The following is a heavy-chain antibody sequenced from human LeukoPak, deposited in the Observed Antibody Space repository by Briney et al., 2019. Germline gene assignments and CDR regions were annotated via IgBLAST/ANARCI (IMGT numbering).Heavy chain of an antibody. D-gene: IGHD3-9*01. CDR3: ARSLSLILTGARENWFDP. J-gene: IGHJ5*02. CDR1: GYTFTGYY. Sequence: ASVKVSCKASGYTFTGYYMHWVRQAPGQGLEWMGWINPNSGGTNYAQKVQGWVTMTRDTSISTAYMELSRLRSDDTAVYYCARSLSLILTGARENWFDPWGQGTLVTVSS. CDR2: INPNSGGT. V-gene: IGHV1-2*04.